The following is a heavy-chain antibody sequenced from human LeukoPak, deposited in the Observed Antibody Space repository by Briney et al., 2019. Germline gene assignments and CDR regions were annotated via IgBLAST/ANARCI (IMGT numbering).Heavy chain of an antibody. D-gene: IGHD6-19*01. V-gene: IGHV3-11*04. Sequence: PGGSLRLSCAASGFIVSYSYMSWVRQAPGKGLEWVSYIGITGGTIYHADSVKGRFTISRDNAKNSLYLQMNSLRAEDTAVYYCAIIAVAANFDYWGQGTLVTVSS. CDR1: GFIVSYSY. J-gene: IGHJ4*02. CDR3: AIIAVAANFDY. CDR2: IGITGGTI.